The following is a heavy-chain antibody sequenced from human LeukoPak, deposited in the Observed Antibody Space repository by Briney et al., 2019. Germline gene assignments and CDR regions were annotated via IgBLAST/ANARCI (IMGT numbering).Heavy chain of an antibody. CDR3: ARDDILTGSFDY. D-gene: IGHD3-9*01. V-gene: IGHV3-33*01. CDR1: GFTFSSYG. CDR2: IWYDGSNK. J-gene: IGHJ4*02. Sequence: GGSLRLSCAASGFTFSSYGMHWVRQAPGKGLEWVAVIWYDGSNKYYADSVKGRFTISRDNSKNTLYLQMNSLRVEDTAVYYCARDDILTGSFDYWGQGTLVTVSS.